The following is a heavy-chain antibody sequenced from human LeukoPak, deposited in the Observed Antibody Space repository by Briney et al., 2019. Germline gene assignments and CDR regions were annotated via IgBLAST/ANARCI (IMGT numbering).Heavy chain of an antibody. CDR3: VKPYYYSSGSLK. J-gene: IGHJ4*02. CDR2: INWNGGST. V-gene: IGHV3-20*04. CDR1: GFTFDDYG. D-gene: IGHD3-10*01. Sequence: PGGSLRLSCAASGFTFDDYGMSWVRQAPGKGLEWVSGINWNGGSTGYADSVKGRFTISRDNAKNSLYLQLSSLGVEDTAVYYCVKPYYYSSGSLKWGQGTLVTVSS.